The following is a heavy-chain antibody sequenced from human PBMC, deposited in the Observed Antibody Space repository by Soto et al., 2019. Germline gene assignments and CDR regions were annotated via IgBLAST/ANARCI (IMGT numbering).Heavy chain of an antibody. CDR3: ARDLWQWLVLGSGGHY. Sequence: QVQLVQSGAEVRKPGASVKVSCKASGYTFTSYGISWVRQAPGQGLEWMGWISAYNGNTNYAQKLQGRVTMTTDTSTSTAYMELRSLRSDDTAVYYCARDLWQWLVLGSGGHYWGQGTLVTVSS. V-gene: IGHV1-18*01. D-gene: IGHD6-19*01. CDR1: GYTFTSYG. CDR2: ISAYNGNT. J-gene: IGHJ4*02.